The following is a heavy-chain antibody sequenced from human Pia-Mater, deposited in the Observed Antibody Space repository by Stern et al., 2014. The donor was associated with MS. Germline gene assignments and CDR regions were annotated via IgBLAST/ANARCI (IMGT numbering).Heavy chain of an antibody. CDR1: GGSISSGGYY. V-gene: IGHV4-31*03. Sequence: VQLVESGPGLVKPSQTLSLTCTVSGGSISSGGYYWSWIRQHPGKGLEXIGYIYYSGSTYYNPSLKSRVTISVDTSKNQFSLKLSSVTAADTAVYYCARVHADSSSWYWWYFDLWGRGTLVTVSS. J-gene: IGHJ2*01. CDR3: ARVHADSSSWYWWYFDL. D-gene: IGHD6-13*01. CDR2: IYYSGST.